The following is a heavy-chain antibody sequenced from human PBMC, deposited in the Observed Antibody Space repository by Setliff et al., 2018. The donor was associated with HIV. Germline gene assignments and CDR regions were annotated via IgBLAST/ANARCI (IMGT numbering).Heavy chain of an antibody. CDR3: ARDQKGYSCGYFDS. J-gene: IGHJ4*03. D-gene: IGHD5-18*01. CDR2: MHTSGNT. V-gene: IGHV4-4*07. Sequence: PSETLSLTCTSSGDSISGYYWSWIRQPAGKGLEWIGRMHTSGNTNYNPSLKSRVTMSVDTSKNQFSLRLSSVTAADTAVYYCARDQKGYSCGYFDSWGQGTLVTVSS. CDR1: GDSISGYY.